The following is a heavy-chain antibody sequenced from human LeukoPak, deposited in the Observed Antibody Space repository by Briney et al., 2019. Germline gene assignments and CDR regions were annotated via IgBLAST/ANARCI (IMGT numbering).Heavy chain of an antibody. J-gene: IGHJ4*02. CDR3: ARARGAVTTTLTFDY. CDR2: IYHSGST. D-gene: IGHD4-17*01. CDR1: GGSISSSNW. Sequence: PSETLSLTCAVSGGSISSSNWWSWVRQPPGKGLEWIGEIYHSGSTNYNPSLKSRVTISVDKSKNQFSLKLSSVTAADTAVYYCARARGAVTTTLTFDYWGQGTLVTVSS. V-gene: IGHV4-4*02.